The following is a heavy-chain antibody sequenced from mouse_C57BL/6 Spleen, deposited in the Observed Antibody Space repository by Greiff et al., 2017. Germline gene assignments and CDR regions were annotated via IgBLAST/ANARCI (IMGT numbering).Heavy chain of an antibody. J-gene: IGHJ2*01. CDR2: IDPETGGT. Sequence: QVQLQQSGAELVRPGASVTLSCKASGYTFTDYEMHWVKQTPVHGLEWIGAIDPETGGTAYKQKFKVKAILTADKSSSTAYMELRSLTSGDSAVYYCTRFGLYWGQGTTRTVSS. V-gene: IGHV1-15*01. CDR3: TRFGLY. CDR1: GYTFTDYE.